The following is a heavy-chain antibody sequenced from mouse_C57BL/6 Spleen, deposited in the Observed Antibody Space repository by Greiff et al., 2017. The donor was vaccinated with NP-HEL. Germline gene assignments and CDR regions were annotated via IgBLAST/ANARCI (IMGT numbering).Heavy chain of an antibody. V-gene: IGHV1-72*01. CDR2: IDPNSGGT. Sequence: QVQLQQPGAELVKPGASVKLSCKASGYTFTSYWMHWVKQRPGRGLEWIGRIDPNSGGTKYDEKFKSKATLTVDKPSSTAYMQLSSLTSEDSAVYYCAREPPDYYGSSYDYFDYWGQGTTLTVSS. D-gene: IGHD1-1*01. CDR1: GYTFTSYW. CDR3: AREPPDYYGSSYDYFDY. J-gene: IGHJ2*01.